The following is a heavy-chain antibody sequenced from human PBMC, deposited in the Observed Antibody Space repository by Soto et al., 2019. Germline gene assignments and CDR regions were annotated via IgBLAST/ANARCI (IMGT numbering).Heavy chain of an antibody. V-gene: IGHV2-5*02. Sequence: QISLKESGPPLVKPTQPLTLTCTFSGFSLRTDEVGVGWIRQPPGKALEWLALIYWDGDERYSPSLNSRLTITKATSKNQVLLTLTNVEPIDTATYYCAHSVYTSGNSFDYWGQGTLVTVSS. CDR3: AHSVYTSGNSFDY. D-gene: IGHD3-10*01. J-gene: IGHJ4*02. CDR2: IYWDGDE. CDR1: GFSLRTDEVG.